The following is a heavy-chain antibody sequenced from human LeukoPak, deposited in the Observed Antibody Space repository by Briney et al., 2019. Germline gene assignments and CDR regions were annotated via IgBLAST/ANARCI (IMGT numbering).Heavy chain of an antibody. Sequence: SETLSLTCTVSGYSISSGYYWGWIRQPPGKGLEWIGRIYTSGSTNYNPSLKSRVTMSVDTSKNHFSLKVTSVTAADTAVYYCAREWQYQFDYWGQGSLVTISS. J-gene: IGHJ4*02. D-gene: IGHD4-11*01. CDR1: GYSISSGYY. V-gene: IGHV4-38-2*02. CDR2: IYTSGST. CDR3: AREWQYQFDY.